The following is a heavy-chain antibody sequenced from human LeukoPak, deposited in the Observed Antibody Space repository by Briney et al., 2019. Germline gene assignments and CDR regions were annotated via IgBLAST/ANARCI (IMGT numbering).Heavy chain of an antibody. CDR3: ARDLDSGYDYVDAFDI. V-gene: IGHV3-21*01. CDR2: ISGSSSYI. CDR1: RFTFSSYS. D-gene: IGHD5-12*01. Sequence: PGGSLRLSSAASRFTFSSYSMNWVRQAPGKGLEWVSSISGSSSYIYYADSVKGRFTISRDNAKNSLYLQMNSLRAEDTAAYYCARDLDSGYDYVDAFDIWGQGTMVTVSS. J-gene: IGHJ3*02.